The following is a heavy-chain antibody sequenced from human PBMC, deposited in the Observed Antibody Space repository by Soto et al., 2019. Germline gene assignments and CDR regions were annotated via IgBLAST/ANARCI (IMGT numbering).Heavy chain of an antibody. J-gene: IGHJ3*02. CDR3: ARPYSSSWSHDSSAGFDI. CDR1: GYTFTSYG. Sequence: ASVKVSCKASGYTFTSYGISWVRQAPGQGLEWMGWISAYNGNANYAQKLQGRVTVTTDTSTSTAYMELRSLRSDDTAVYYCARPYSSSWSHDSSAGFDIWGQGTMVTVSS. V-gene: IGHV1-18*01. D-gene: IGHD6-13*01. CDR2: ISAYNGNA.